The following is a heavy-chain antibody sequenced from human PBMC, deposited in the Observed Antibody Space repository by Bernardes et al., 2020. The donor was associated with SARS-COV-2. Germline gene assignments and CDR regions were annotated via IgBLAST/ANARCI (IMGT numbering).Heavy chain of an antibody. Sequence: GGSLRLSCEASGFTFSSYWMHWVRQAPGKGLVWVSRVNSDGRSTGYAGSVKGRFTISRDNAKNTLYLQMNSLRAEDTAVYYCARGGYYYDSSGYVTNWGQGTLVTVSS. J-gene: IGHJ4*02. CDR1: GFTFSSYW. D-gene: IGHD3-22*01. V-gene: IGHV3-74*01. CDR2: VNSDGRST. CDR3: ARGGYYYDSSGYVTN.